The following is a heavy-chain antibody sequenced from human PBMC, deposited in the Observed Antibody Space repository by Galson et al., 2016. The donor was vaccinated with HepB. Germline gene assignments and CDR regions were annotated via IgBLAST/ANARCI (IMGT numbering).Heavy chain of an antibody. Sequence: SETLSLTCAVYGGSFSTSYWTWIRQPPGKGLEWIGEINRSGSANYNPSLKSRVTISVDTSKNQFSLKLTSVTAADSAVYYCARGLVYFDFGMDVWGQGTTVTVSS. D-gene: IGHD6-6*01. CDR2: INRSGSA. V-gene: IGHV4-34*01. J-gene: IGHJ6*02. CDR1: GGSFSTSY. CDR3: ARGLVYFDFGMDV.